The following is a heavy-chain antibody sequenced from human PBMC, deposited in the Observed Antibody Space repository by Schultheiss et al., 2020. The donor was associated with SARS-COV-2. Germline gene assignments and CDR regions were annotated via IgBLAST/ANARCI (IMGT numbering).Heavy chain of an antibody. CDR3: ARDGSGYYYRKNWFDS. CDR1: GYTFTSYA. Sequence: ASVKVSCKASGYTFTSYAMHWVRQAPGQRLEWMGWVSDYNDKKHYAQKFQDRVTMTTDTSTSTAYMELRSLRSDDTAVYYCARDGSGYYYRKNWFDSWGQGTLVTVSS. J-gene: IGHJ5*01. CDR2: VSDYNDKK. V-gene: IGHV1-18*01. D-gene: IGHD3-22*01.